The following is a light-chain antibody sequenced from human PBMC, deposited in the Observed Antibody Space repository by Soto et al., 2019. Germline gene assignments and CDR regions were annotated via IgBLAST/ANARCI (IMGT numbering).Light chain of an antibody. V-gene: IGKV3D-20*02. Sequence: EIVLTQSPGTLSLSPGERATLSCRASQSISSSYLAWYQQKPGQAPRLLIYGASRRATGIPDRFSGRESGTDFTLTISSLEPEDFAVYYCHQRQYWPPITFGQGTRLEIK. J-gene: IGKJ5*01. CDR2: GAS. CDR3: HQRQYWPPIT. CDR1: QSISSSY.